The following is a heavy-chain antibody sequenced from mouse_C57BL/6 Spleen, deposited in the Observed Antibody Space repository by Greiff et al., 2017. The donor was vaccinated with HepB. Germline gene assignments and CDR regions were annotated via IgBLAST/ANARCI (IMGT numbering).Heavy chain of an antibody. CDR3: ARPVAY. Sequence: EVLLVESGGGLVKPGGSLKLSCAASGFTFSDYGMYWVRQAPEKGLEWVAYISSGSSTIYYADTVKGRFTISRDNARNTLFLQMTSLRSEDTAMYYCARPVAYWGQGTSDTVTS. CDR1: GFTFSDYG. CDR2: ISSGSSTI. J-gene: IGHJ4*01. D-gene: IGHD1-1*01. V-gene: IGHV5-17*01.